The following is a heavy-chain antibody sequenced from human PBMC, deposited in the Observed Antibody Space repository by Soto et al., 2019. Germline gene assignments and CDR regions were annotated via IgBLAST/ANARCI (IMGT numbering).Heavy chain of an antibody. Sequence: EVQLLESGGGLVQPGGSLRLSCAASGFAFSSSAMSWVRQAPGKGLEWVSAIIASGGSTYYADSVKGRFTISRDNSENTLFLQMNSLRAEDTAVYYCAKDQAMAPEFWGQGTLVTVSS. V-gene: IGHV3-23*01. CDR1: GFAFSSSA. CDR3: AKDQAMAPEF. J-gene: IGHJ4*02. D-gene: IGHD3-10*01. CDR2: IIASGGST.